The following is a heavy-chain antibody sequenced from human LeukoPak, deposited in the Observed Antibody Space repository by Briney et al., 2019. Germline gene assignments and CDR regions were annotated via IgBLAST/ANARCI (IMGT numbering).Heavy chain of an antibody. CDR3: ARVRPYTRYPSRYYFDY. J-gene: IGHJ4*02. Sequence: ASVKVSCKASGGTFSSYAISWVRQAPGQGLEWMGGIIPIFGTANYAQKFQGRVTITTDESTSTASMGLSSLRSEDTAVYYCARVRPYTRYPSRYYFDYWGQGTLVTVSS. CDR2: IIPIFGTA. CDR1: GGTFSSYA. D-gene: IGHD3-16*01. V-gene: IGHV1-69*05.